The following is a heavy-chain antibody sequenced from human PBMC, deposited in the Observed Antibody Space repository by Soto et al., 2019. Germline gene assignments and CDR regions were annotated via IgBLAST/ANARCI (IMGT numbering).Heavy chain of an antibody. CDR3: AREGGIMGATAADY. CDR2: IYYSGST. Sequence: QVQLQESGPGLVKPSQTLSLTCTVSGGSISSGGYYWSWIRQHTGKGLEWIGYIYYSGSTYYNPSLKSRVTISVDTSKNQFSLKLSSVTAADTAVYSCAREGGIMGATAADYWGQGTLVTVSS. J-gene: IGHJ4*02. D-gene: IGHD1-26*01. V-gene: IGHV4-31*03. CDR1: GGSISSGGYY.